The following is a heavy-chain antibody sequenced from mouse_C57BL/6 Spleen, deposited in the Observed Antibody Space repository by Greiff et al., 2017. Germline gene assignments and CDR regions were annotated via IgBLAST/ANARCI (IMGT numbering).Heavy chain of an antibody. CDR3: ARRYYGSSWYFDV. J-gene: IGHJ1*03. CDR2: FHPYNDDT. D-gene: IGHD1-1*01. V-gene: IGHV1-47*01. CDR1: GYTFTTYP. Sequence: VKLQESGAELVKPGASVKMSCKASGYTFTTYPIEWMKQNHGKSLEWIGNFHPYNDDTKYNEKFKGKATLTVEKSSSTVYLELSRLTSDDSAVYYCARRYYGSSWYFDVWGTGTTVTVSS.